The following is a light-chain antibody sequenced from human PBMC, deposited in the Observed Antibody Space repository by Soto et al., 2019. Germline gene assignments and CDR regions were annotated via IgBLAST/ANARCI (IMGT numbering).Light chain of an antibody. CDR3: HQYGSSPKWT. J-gene: IGKJ1*01. CDR1: QSVIXSY. Sequence: EMVLKQSTATLLLPPWERASLSFRASQSVIXSYLFWCRQKPGQAPRLIIXGASSRATAIPDRFSGSGSGTDFTLIISRLEPEDFVVYYCHQYGSSPKWTFGQGTKVDIK. CDR2: GAS. V-gene: IGKV3-20*01.